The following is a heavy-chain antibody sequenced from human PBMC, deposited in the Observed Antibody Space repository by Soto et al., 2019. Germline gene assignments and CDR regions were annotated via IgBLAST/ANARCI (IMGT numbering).Heavy chain of an antibody. J-gene: IGHJ1*01. Sequence: QVQLVQSGAEVKKPGSSVKVSCKASGGTFSSYTISWVRQAPGQGLEWMGRISPILGIANYAQKFQGRVTITADKSTSTACMELSSLRSEDTAVYYCAREVYCSGGSCYAEYFQHWGQGTLVTVSS. CDR3: AREVYCSGGSCYAEYFQH. CDR2: ISPILGIA. V-gene: IGHV1-69*08. CDR1: GGTFSSYT. D-gene: IGHD2-15*01.